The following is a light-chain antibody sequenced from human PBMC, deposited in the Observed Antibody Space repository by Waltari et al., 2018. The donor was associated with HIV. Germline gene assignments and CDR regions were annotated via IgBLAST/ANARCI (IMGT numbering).Light chain of an antibody. V-gene: IGLV2-14*01. Sequence: QSALTQPASVSGSPGQSITISCTGASGDVGIYNYVSWYQQHPGKVPRLMVYEVTNRPSGVSDRFSGSKSGNTASLTISGLQAEDEADYYCTSYSSTRTLLFGGGTKLTVL. J-gene: IGLJ3*02. CDR1: SGDVGIYNY. CDR2: EVT. CDR3: TSYSSTRTLL.